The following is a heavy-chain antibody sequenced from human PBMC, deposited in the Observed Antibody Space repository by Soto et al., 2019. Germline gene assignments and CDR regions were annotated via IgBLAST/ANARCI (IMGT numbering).Heavy chain of an antibody. Sequence: EVQLLESGGGLVQPGGSLRLSCAASGFTFSSYAMSWVRQAPGKGLEWVSSIVGSGGNIHYADSVKGRFTISRDNSTNTVYRHMDSLRAEDTAVYYCAKGRGIRGWYYYYGMDVWGQGTTVTVS. CDR1: GFTFSSYA. J-gene: IGHJ6*02. D-gene: IGHD6-19*01. CDR2: IVGSGGNI. CDR3: AKGRGIRGWYYYYGMDV. V-gene: IGHV3-23*01.